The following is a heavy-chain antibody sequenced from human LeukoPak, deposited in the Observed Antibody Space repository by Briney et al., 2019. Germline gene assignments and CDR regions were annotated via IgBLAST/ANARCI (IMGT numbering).Heavy chain of an antibody. Sequence: HGASVKVSCKASGYTFTGYYMHSVRQAPGQGLEWRGWINANSGGTNYAQKFQGRVTMTRDTSISTAYMELSRLRSDDTAVYYCARGRLRVTNDYWGQGTLVTVSS. V-gene: IGHV1-2*02. J-gene: IGHJ4*02. CDR1: GYTFTGYY. D-gene: IGHD4-17*01. CDR3: ARGRLRVTNDY. CDR2: INANSGGT.